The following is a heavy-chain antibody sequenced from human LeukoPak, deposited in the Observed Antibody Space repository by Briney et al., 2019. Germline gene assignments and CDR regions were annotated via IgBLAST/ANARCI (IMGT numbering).Heavy chain of an antibody. V-gene: IGHV5-10-1*01. CDR3: ARTGIFGGPMGLLWGWFDP. D-gene: IGHD3-3*01. Sequence: GESLKISCKGSGYSFTSYWISWVRQMPGKGLEWMGRIDPSDSYTNYSPSFQGHVTISADKSISTAYLQWSSLKAPDTAMYYCARTGIFGGPMGLLWGWFDPWGQGTLVTVSS. J-gene: IGHJ5*02. CDR1: GYSFTSYW. CDR2: IDPSDSYT.